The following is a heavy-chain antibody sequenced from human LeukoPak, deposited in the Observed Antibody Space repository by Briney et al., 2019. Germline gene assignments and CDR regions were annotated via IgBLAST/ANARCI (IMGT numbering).Heavy chain of an antibody. J-gene: IGHJ4*02. CDR1: GFTFSSYS. CDR2: ISSNTVYT. D-gene: IGHD6-19*01. V-gene: IGHV3-21*01. CDR3: ARERFLAVAGYFDY. Sequence: GGSLRLSCAASGFTFSSYSMTWVRQAPGKGPEWVSSISSNTVYTYYADSMKGRFTISRDNAKNSLYLQMNSLRVEDTAVYYCARERFLAVAGYFDYWGQGTLVTVSS.